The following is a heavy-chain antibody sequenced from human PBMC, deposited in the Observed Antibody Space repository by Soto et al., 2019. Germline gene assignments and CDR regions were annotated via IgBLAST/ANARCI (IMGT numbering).Heavy chain of an antibody. J-gene: IGHJ6*03. V-gene: IGHV1-69*04. Sequence: ASVKVSCKASGGTVSSYTISWVRQAPGQGLEWMGRIIPILGIANYAQKFQGRVTITRDQSTSTAYMELSSLRSEDTAVYYCARDGITGTTWSYYYYMDVWGKGTTVTVSS. CDR1: GGTVSSYT. D-gene: IGHD1-7*01. CDR2: IIPILGIA. CDR3: ARDGITGTTWSYYYYMDV.